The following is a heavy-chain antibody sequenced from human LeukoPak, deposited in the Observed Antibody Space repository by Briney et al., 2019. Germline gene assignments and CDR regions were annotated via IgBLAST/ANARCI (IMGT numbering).Heavy chain of an antibody. Sequence: ASVKVSCKASGYTFTGYYMHWVRQAPGQGLEWMGWISAYNGNTNYAQKLQGRVTMTTDTSTSTAYMELRSLRSDDTAVYYCARVGQLVPFDYWGQGTLVTVSS. CDR2: ISAYNGNT. V-gene: IGHV1-18*04. D-gene: IGHD6-6*01. J-gene: IGHJ4*02. CDR3: ARVGQLVPFDY. CDR1: GYTFTGYY.